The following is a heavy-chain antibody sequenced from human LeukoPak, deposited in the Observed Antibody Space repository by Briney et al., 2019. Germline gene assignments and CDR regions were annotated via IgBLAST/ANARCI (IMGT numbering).Heavy chain of an antibody. V-gene: IGHV3-21*04. CDR1: GFTFSSYS. CDR3: AKSSSSWYFDY. Sequence: GGSLRLSCAASGFTFSSYSMNWVRQAPGEGLEWVSSISSSSSYIYYADSVKGRFTISRDNAKNSLYLQMNSLRAEDTAVYYCAKSSSSWYFDYWGQGTPVTVSS. J-gene: IGHJ4*02. D-gene: IGHD6-13*01. CDR2: ISSSSSYI.